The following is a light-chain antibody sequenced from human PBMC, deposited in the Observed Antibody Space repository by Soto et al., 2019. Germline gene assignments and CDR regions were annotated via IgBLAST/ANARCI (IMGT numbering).Light chain of an antibody. J-gene: IGLJ3*02. Sequence: QTVVTQPPSVSGAPGQRVTISCNGSSSNFGAGHDVHWYQQVPGTAHKLLIYSDLNRPSGVPARFSGSRSGTSVSLAITGLQAEDEADYYCQAYDNDLRGWVFGGGTKLTVL. CDR3: QAYDNDLRGWV. CDR2: SDL. CDR1: SSNFGAGHD. V-gene: IGLV1-40*01.